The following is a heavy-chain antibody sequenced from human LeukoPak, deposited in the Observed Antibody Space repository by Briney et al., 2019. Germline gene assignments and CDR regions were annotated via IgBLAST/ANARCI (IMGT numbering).Heavy chain of an antibody. V-gene: IGHV3-48*03. Sequence: GGSLRLSCAASGFTFSSYEMNWVRQAPGKGLEWVSYISSSGNTRYYADSVKGRFTISRDNTKKSLYLQMNSLRAEDTAVYYCARGIPLDHWGQGTLVTVSS. J-gene: IGHJ4*02. CDR3: ARGIPLDH. CDR1: GFTFSSYE. CDR2: ISSSGNTR.